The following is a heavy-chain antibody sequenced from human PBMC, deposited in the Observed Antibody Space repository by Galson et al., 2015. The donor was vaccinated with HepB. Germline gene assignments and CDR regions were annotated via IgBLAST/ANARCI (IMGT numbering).Heavy chain of an antibody. D-gene: IGHD1-26*01. Sequence: SLRLSCAASGFTVSSNYMSWVRQAPGKGLEWVSVIYSGGSTYYADSVKGRFTISRDNSKNTLYLQMNSLRAEDTAVYYCARDSDQWEQGRVGAFDIWGQGTMVTVSS. CDR1: GFTVSSNY. CDR2: IYSGGST. V-gene: IGHV3-53*01. CDR3: ARDSDQWEQGRVGAFDI. J-gene: IGHJ3*02.